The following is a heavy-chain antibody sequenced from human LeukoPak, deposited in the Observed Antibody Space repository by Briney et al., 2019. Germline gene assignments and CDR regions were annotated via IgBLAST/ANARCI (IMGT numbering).Heavy chain of an antibody. J-gene: IGHJ4*02. V-gene: IGHV5-51*01. CDR3: ARASFPLRYFDWLLSTRFDY. CDR2: IYPVDSDS. D-gene: IGHD3-9*01. CDR1: GYSFTSYS. Sequence: GESLKISCKGSGYSFTSYSIGWVRQMPGKGLGCIGIIYPVDSDSRYSASSQRQVVISADKSISTDSLQWSSLQASDAAMYYCARASFPLRYFDWLLSTRFDYWGQGTLVTVSS.